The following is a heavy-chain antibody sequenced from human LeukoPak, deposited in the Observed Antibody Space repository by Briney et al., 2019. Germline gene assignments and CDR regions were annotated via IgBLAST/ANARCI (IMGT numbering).Heavy chain of an antibody. CDR1: GFTFSSYA. Sequence: GGSLRLSCAASGFTFSSYAMSWVRQAPGKGLEWVSYISISSNTIYYADSVKGRFTISRDNAKNSLYLQMNSLRAEDTAVYYCARVSGWSYYFDCWGQGTLVTVSS. CDR2: ISISSNTI. D-gene: IGHD6-19*01. V-gene: IGHV3-48*01. J-gene: IGHJ4*02. CDR3: ARVSGWSYYFDC.